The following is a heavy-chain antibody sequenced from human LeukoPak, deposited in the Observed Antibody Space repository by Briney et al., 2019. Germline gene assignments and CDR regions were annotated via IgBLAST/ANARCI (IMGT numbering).Heavy chain of an antibody. Sequence: GGSLRLSCAASGFTFSSYGMHWVRQAPGKGLEWVAFISYDGSNKYYADSVKGRFTISRDNSKNTLYLQMNNLRADDTAVYYCAKARYDGEVMIAATNYWGQGTLVTVSS. D-gene: IGHD2-15*01. J-gene: IGHJ4*02. V-gene: IGHV3-30*18. CDR2: ISYDGSNK. CDR1: GFTFSSYG. CDR3: AKARYDGEVMIAATNY.